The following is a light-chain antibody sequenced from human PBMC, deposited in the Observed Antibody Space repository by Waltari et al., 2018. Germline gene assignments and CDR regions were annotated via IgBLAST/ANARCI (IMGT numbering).Light chain of an antibody. V-gene: IGLV2-14*03. CDR1: SSDVGCYNS. CDR3: SSYMDTTTLEL. J-gene: IGLJ2*01. Sequence: QSALTQPASVSGSPGQSITISCTGTSSDVGCYNSVSWYQQHPGKAPKLIIYDVTNRPSGVSNRFSGSKSGNTASLTISGLQAEDEADYYCSSYMDTTTLELFGGGTSLTVL. CDR2: DVT.